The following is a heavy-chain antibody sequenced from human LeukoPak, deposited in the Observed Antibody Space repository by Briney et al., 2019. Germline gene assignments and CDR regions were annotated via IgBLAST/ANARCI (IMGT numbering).Heavy chain of an antibody. CDR1: GYTFTSYG. CDR3: AREKVRQSGMDV. V-gene: IGHV1-46*01. Sequence: GASVKVSCKASGYTFTSYGISWVRQAPGQGLEWMGIINPSGGSTSYAQKFQGRVTMTRDTSTSTAYMELSRLRSDDTAVYYCAREKVRQSGMDVWGQGTTVTVSS. D-gene: IGHD2-2*01. CDR2: INPSGGST. J-gene: IGHJ6*02.